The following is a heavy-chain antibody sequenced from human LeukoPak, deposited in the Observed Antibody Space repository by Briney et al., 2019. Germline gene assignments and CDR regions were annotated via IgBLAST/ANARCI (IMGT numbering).Heavy chain of an antibody. CDR1: GYTFTSYG. V-gene: IGHV1-18*01. J-gene: IGHJ6*02. D-gene: IGHD3-9*01. CDR3: AREPPALRNFDWSPNYGMDV. Sequence: GASVKVSCKASGYTFTSYGISWVRQAPGQGLEWMGWISAYNGNTNYAQKLQGRVTMTTDTSTSTAYMELRSLRSDDTAVYYCAREPPALRNFDWSPNYGMDVWGQGTTVTVSS. CDR2: ISAYNGNT.